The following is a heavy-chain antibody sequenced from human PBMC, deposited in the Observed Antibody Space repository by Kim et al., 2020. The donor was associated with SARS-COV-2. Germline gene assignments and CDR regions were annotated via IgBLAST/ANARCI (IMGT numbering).Heavy chain of an antibody. J-gene: IGHJ4*02. D-gene: IGHD1-26*01. Sequence: GSLRLSCAASGFTFSDYYMSWIRQAPGKGLEWVSYISSSSSYTNYADSVKGRFTISRDNAKNSLYLQMNSLRAEDTAVYYCARVVGAEWELLPTTFDYWGQGTLVTVSS. CDR1: GFTFSDYY. V-gene: IGHV3-11*06. CDR2: ISSSSSYT. CDR3: ARVVGAEWELLPTTFDY.